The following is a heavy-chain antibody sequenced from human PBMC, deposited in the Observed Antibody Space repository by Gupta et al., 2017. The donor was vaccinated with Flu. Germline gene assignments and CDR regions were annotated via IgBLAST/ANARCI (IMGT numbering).Heavy chain of an antibody. J-gene: IGHJ1*01. V-gene: IGHV4-34*01. Sequence: IRQPPGKGLEWIGEINHSGSTNYNPSLTSRVTISVDTSKNQFSLKLSSVTAPYPAVYYCSSVVQWLVRYEYWGQGTLVPVTS. CDR2: INHSGST. D-gene: IGHD6-19*01. CDR3: SSVVQWLVRYEY.